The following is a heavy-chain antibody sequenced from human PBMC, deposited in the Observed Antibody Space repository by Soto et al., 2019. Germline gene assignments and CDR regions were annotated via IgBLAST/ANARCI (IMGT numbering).Heavy chain of an antibody. V-gene: IGHV2-70*11. Sequence: SGPTRVNPTQTLTLTCTFSGFSLSTSGMCVSWIRQPPGKALEWLARIDWDDDKYYSTSLKTRLTISKDTSKNQVVLTMTNMDPVDTATYYCARINRYSSSWYGCDYWGQGTLVTVSS. D-gene: IGHD6-13*01. CDR2: IDWDDDK. CDR3: ARINRYSSSWYGCDY. CDR1: GFSLSTSGMC. J-gene: IGHJ4*02.